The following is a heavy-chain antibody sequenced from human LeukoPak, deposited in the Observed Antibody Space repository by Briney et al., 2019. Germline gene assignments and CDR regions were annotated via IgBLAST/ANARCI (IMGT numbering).Heavy chain of an antibody. CDR3: ARGLKPIDIVVVPAAPRAEYFQH. Sequence: PGGSLRLSCAASGFTFSSYGMHWVRQAPGKGLEWVAFIRYDGSNKYYADSVKGRFTISRDNSKNTLYLQMNSLRAEDTAVYYCARGLKPIDIVVVPAAPRAEYFQHWGQGTLVTVSS. V-gene: IGHV3-30*02. J-gene: IGHJ1*01. CDR1: GFTFSSYG. D-gene: IGHD2-2*01. CDR2: IRYDGSNK.